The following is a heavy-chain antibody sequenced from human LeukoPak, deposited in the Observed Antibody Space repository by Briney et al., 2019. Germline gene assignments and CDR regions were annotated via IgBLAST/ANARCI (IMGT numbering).Heavy chain of an antibody. V-gene: IGHV3-21*01. J-gene: IGHJ6*04. D-gene: IGHD6-13*01. Sequence: GGSLRFSCAASGFTFSSYSMNWVRQAPGKGLEWVSSISSSSSYIYYADSVKGRFTISRDNAKNSLYLQMNSLRAEDTAVYYCARGDSSSWYPYYYYGMDVWGKGTTVTASS. CDR3: ARGDSSSWYPYYYYGMDV. CDR2: ISSSSSYI. CDR1: GFTFSSYS.